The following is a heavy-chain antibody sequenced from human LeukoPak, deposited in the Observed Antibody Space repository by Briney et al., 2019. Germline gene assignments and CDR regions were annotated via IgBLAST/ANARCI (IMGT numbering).Heavy chain of an antibody. CDR2: IRSKAYGGTT. V-gene: IGHV3-49*03. Sequence: GGSLRLSCTASGFTFGDYAMSGLRQAPEKGLEWVSFIRSKAYGGTTEYAAFVKGRFTTSRDDSKSIAYLQMNSMKTEATAVYYCTRDHRGYYGSGSPDYWGQGTLVTVSS. J-gene: IGHJ4*02. D-gene: IGHD3-10*01. CDR3: TRDHRGYYGSGSPDY. CDR1: GFTFGDYA.